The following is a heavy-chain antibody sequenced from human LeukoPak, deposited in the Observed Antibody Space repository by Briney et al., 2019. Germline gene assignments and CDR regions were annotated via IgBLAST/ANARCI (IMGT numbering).Heavy chain of an antibody. D-gene: IGHD6-13*01. V-gene: IGHV3-48*03. Sequence: GGSLRLSCAASGFTFSSYEMNWVRQAPGKGLEWVSYISSSGSTIYYADSEKGRFTISRDNAKNSLYLQMNSLRAEDTAVYYCARDPSSSWSYYFDYWGQGTLVTVSS. CDR1: GFTFSSYE. J-gene: IGHJ4*02. CDR3: ARDPSSSWSYYFDY. CDR2: ISSSGSTI.